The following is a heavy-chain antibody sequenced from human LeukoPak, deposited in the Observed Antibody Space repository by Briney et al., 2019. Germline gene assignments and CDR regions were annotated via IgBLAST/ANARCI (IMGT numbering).Heavy chain of an antibody. V-gene: IGHV3-7*03. D-gene: IGHD6-13*01. CDR1: GFTFSTSW. CDR2: IKQDGSDK. CDR3: ARSVPYGTTWYGRSDC. Sequence: PGGSLRLSCAASGFTFSTSWMTWVRQAPGKGLEWVANIKQDGSDKYYMDSVKGRFTISRDNAKNSLYLQMNSLRAEDTAVYYCARSVPYGTTWYGRSDCWGQGTLVTVSS. J-gene: IGHJ4*02.